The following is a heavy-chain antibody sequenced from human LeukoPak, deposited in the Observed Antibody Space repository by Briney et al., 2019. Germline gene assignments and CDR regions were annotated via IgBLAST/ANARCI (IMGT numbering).Heavy chain of an antibody. CDR2: IYSGGST. V-gene: IGHV3-66*01. CDR3: ARESQGLPTPHAFDI. CDR1: EFSVGSNY. Sequence: GGSLRLSCAASEFSVGSNYMTWVRQAPGKGLEWVSLIYSGGSTYYADSVKGRFTISRDNSKNTLYLQMNSLRAEDTAVYYCARESQGLPTPHAFDIWGHGTMVTVSS. D-gene: IGHD5/OR15-5a*01. J-gene: IGHJ3*02.